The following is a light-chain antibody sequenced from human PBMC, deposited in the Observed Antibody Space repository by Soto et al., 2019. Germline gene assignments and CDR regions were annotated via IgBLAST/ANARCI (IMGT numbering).Light chain of an antibody. CDR1: QSVSSY. V-gene: IGKV3-11*01. CDR2: DVS. J-gene: IGKJ4*01. CDR3: HQYNNWPPVT. Sequence: EFVLTQSPATLSLSTGERATLSCRASQSVSSYLAWYQQKPGQAPRLLIYDVSNRATGIPARFSGSGSGTEFTLTISSLQSEDSAVYYCHQYNNWPPVTFGGGTKVDIK.